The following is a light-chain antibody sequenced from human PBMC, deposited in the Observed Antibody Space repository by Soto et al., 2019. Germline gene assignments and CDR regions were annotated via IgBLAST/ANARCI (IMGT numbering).Light chain of an antibody. J-gene: IGLJ3*02. Sequence: QSVLTQPPSVSSAPGQTVTISCSGSSSNVGHESVSWYQSLPGTAPKLLIYDNYKRPSGIPDRFSGSKSGTSATLGITGLQTGDEADYYCGTWDSTLNVWVFGGGTKVTVL. CDR2: DNY. V-gene: IGLV1-51*01. CDR1: SSNVGHES. CDR3: GTWDSTLNVWV.